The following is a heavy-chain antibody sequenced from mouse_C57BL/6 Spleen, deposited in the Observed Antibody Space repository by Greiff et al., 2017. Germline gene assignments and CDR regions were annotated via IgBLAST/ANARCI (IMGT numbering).Heavy chain of an antibody. CDR3: ARHEAY. CDR2: ISGGGGNT. V-gene: IGHV5-9*01. CDR1: GFTFSSYT. J-gene: IGHJ3*01. Sequence: EVQLQESGGGLVKPGGSLKLSCAASGFTFSSYTMSWVRQTPEKRLEWVATISGGGGNTYYPDSVKGRFTISRDNAKNTLYLQMSSLRSEDTALYYCARHEAYWGQGTLVTVSA.